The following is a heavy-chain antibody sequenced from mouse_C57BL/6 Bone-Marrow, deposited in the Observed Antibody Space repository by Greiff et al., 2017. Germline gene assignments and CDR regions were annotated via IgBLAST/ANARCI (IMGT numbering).Heavy chain of an antibody. Sequence: EVMLVESGGGLVQPGGSLSLSCAASGFTFTDYYMRWVRQPPGKALEWLGFIRNKANGYTTEYSASVKGRFTISRDNSQSILYLQMNALRAEDSATYYCDRYFQGYFDYGGRGTTLTVSS. V-gene: IGHV7-3*01. CDR2: IRNKANGYTT. CDR3: DRYFQGYFDY. CDR1: GFTFTDYY. J-gene: IGHJ2*01.